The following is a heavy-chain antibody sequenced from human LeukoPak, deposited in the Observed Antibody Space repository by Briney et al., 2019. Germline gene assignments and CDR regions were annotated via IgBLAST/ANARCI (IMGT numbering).Heavy chain of an antibody. Sequence: PGGSLRLSCIPSGSTFTSYAMFWVRQAHGRGLEWVSLIWYDGSNKYYADSVKGRFTISRDNSKNTLFLQMNSLRAEDTAVYYCARARGWQPNYYYYYMDVWGTGTTVTVSS. CDR2: IWYDGSNK. D-gene: IGHD2-15*01. CDR3: ARARGWQPNYYYYYMDV. CDR1: GSTFTSYA. J-gene: IGHJ6*03. V-gene: IGHV3-33*07.